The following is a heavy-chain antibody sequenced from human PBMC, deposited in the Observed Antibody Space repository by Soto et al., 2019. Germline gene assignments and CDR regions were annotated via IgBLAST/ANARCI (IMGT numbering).Heavy chain of an antibody. CDR2: ISPYTGDT. Sequence: QVQLVQSGDEMKKPGASVRVSCKASGYIFVNYGIAWVRQAPGQGLEWMGWISPYTGDTHSASKVQGRLTMTTDTSTSTAYMDLGSLTSDDTAVYYCAMVDNYVPPTPQDVCGQGTTVTVSS. J-gene: IGHJ6*02. V-gene: IGHV1-18*01. CDR1: GYIFVNYG. CDR3: AMVDNYVPPTPQDV. D-gene: IGHD3-16*01.